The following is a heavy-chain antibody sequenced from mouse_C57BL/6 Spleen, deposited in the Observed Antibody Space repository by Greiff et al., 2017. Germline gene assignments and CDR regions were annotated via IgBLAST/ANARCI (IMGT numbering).Heavy chain of an antibody. D-gene: IGHD2-5*01. J-gene: IGHJ4*01. CDR3: ARSNYSNLHYYAMDY. CDR1: GYTFTSYW. Sequence: VQLQQPGAELVKPGASVKLSCKASGYTFTSYWMHWVKQRPGQGLEWIGMIHPHSGSTNYNEKFKSKATLTVDKSSSTAYMQLRSLTSEDSAVYYCARSNYSNLHYYAMDYWGQGTSVTVSS. CDR2: IHPHSGST. V-gene: IGHV1-64*01.